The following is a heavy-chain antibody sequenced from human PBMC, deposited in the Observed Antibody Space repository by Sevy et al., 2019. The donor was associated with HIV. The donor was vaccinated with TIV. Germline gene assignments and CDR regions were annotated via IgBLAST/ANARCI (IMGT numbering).Heavy chain of an antibody. D-gene: IGHD3-22*01. V-gene: IGHV4-34*01. J-gene: IGHJ4*02. Sequence: SETLSLTCAVYGGSFSGYYWSWIRQPPGKGLEWIGEINHSGSTNYNPSLKSRVTISVDTSKNRFSLKLSSVTAADTAVYYCARQGEYYYDSSGFDYWGQGTLVTVSS. CDR1: GGSFSGYY. CDR2: INHSGST. CDR3: ARQGEYYYDSSGFDY.